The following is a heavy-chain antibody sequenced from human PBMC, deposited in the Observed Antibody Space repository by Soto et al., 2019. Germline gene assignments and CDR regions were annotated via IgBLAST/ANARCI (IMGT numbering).Heavy chain of an antibody. CDR1: GGSISSYY. D-gene: IGHD1-26*01. J-gene: IGHJ4*02. CDR3: ARDRWAIGARYFDY. Sequence: QVQLQESGPGLVKPSETLSLTCTVSGGSISSYYWSWIRQHPGKGLEWIGYIYYSGSTNYNPSLKSRVTISVDTSKSQFSLKLSSVTAADTAVYYCARDRWAIGARYFDYWGQGTLVTVSS. CDR2: IYYSGST. V-gene: IGHV4-59*01.